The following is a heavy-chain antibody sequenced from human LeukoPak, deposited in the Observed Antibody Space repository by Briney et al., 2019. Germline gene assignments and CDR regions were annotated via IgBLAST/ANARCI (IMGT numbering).Heavy chain of an antibody. CDR1: GGTFSSYA. CDR3: ARAGGYSSGPAAS. Sequence: SVKVSCKASGGTFSSYAISWVRQAPGQRLEWMGRIIPIFGTADYAQKFQGRVTITTYASTSTAYMELSSLRSEDTAVNYCARAGGYSSGPAASWGQGTLVSVSS. J-gene: IGHJ5*02. CDR2: IIPIFGTA. V-gene: IGHV1-69*05. D-gene: IGHD6-19*01.